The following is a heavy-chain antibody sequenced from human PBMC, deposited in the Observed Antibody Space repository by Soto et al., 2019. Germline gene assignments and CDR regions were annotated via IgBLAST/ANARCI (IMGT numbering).Heavy chain of an antibody. Sequence: AASVKVSCKASGFTFTSSAVQWVRQARGQRLEWIGWIVVGSGNTNYAQKFQERVTITRDMSTSTAYMELSSLRSEDTAVYYCAAPNGEQYYYYGMDVWGQGTTVTVSS. CDR3: AAPNGEQYYYYGMDV. D-gene: IGHD1-1*01. CDR2: IVVGSGNT. V-gene: IGHV1-58*01. CDR1: GFTFTSSA. J-gene: IGHJ6*02.